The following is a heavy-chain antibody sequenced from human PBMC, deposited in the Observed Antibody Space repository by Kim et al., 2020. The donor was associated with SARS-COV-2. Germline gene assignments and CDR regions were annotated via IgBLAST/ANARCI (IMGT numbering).Heavy chain of an antibody. V-gene: IGHV3-48*03. Sequence: GGSLRLSCAASGFTFSSYEMNWVRQAPGKGLEWVSYISSSGSTIYYADSVKDRFTISRDNAKNSLYLQMNSLRAEDTAVYYCARGGTYYDFWSGYYNYYYGMDVWGQGTTVTVSS. CDR2: ISSSGSTI. CDR3: ARGGTYYDFWSGYYNYYYGMDV. J-gene: IGHJ6*02. CDR1: GFTFSSYE. D-gene: IGHD3-3*01.